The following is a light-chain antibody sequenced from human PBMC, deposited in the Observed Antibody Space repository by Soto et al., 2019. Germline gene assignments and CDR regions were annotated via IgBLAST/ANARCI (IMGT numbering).Light chain of an antibody. V-gene: IGLV1-40*01. CDR1: SSNIGAGYD. CDR3: QSYDSSLSGLYV. CDR2: GNS. Sequence: QSVLTQPPSVSGAPGQRVTISCTGSSSNIGAGYDVHWYQQLPGTAPKLLIYGNSNRPSGVPDRFSGSKSGTSASLAITGLQAEDEADYYCQSYDSSLSGLYVFGPGTQLTVL. J-gene: IGLJ7*01.